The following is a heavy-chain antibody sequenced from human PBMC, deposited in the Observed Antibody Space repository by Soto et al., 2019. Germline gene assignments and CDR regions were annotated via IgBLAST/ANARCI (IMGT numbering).Heavy chain of an antibody. V-gene: IGHV3-64*01. D-gene: IGHD6-6*01. CDR3: ARRARPDFYYMDV. CDR2: ISSNGVGT. Sequence: GGSQRLSSAASGFTLRGYAMDWVRQAPGKGLEYVSGISSNGVGTYYANSVQGRFTISRDNSKNTVYLQMGSLRPEDMAVYYCARRARPDFYYMDVWGRGTTVTVSS. J-gene: IGHJ6*03. CDR1: GFTLRGYA.